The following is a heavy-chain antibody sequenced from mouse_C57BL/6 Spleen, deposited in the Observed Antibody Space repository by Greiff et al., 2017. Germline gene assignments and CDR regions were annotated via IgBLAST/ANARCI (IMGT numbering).Heavy chain of an antibody. J-gene: IGHJ2*01. CDR3: AKNSDGSSSFGD. CDR2: IWRGGST. D-gene: IGHD1-1*01. Sequence: VKLVESGPGLVQPSQSLSITCTVSGFSLTSYGVHWVRQSPGKGLEWLGVIWRGGSTDYNAAFMSRLGITKDNSKSQVFFKMNSLQADDTAIYYCAKNSDGSSSFGDWGQGTTLTVAS. V-gene: IGHV2-5*01. CDR1: GFSLTSYG.